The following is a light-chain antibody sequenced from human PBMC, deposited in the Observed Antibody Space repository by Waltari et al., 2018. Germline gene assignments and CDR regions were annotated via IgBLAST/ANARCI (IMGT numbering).Light chain of an antibody. CDR2: YSS. CDR3: QAWHTGTSHVV. V-gene: IGLV3-21*04. Sequence: SYVLTQPPPVSVAPGMTARITCEGTDLASTRLHWYQQKPGPAPVLVMYYSSDRPSGIPERFSGSNSGNTATLTITRVEAGDEADYYCQAWHTGTSHVVFGGGTKLTVL. CDR1: DLASTR. J-gene: IGLJ2*01.